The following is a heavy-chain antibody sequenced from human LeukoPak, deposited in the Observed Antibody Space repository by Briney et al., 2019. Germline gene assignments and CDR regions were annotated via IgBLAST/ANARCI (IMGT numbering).Heavy chain of an antibody. Sequence: GGSLRLSCAASGFTFSNSWMHWVRQTPGKGPVWVSCINTDGNIMRYADSVKGRFTISRDNAKNTLYLQMNSLRVEDTAVYYCARAGGPPTAMGFDPWGQGSPVSVST. CDR1: GFTFSNSW. CDR2: INTDGNIM. CDR3: ARAGGPPTAMGFDP. V-gene: IGHV3-74*01. J-gene: IGHJ5*02. D-gene: IGHD2-2*01.